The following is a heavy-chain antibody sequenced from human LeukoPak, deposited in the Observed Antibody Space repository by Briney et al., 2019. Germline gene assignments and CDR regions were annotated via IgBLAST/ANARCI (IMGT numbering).Heavy chain of an antibody. V-gene: IGHV5-51*01. D-gene: IGHD3-22*01. CDR2: IYHGDSRT. Sequence: GESLEISCKGSGYSFPSYWIAWVRQMPGKGLEYMGIIYHGDSRTTYSPSFQGQVTISADKSVRTAYLQWSSLKASDTAMYYCARPNITSYYDSRGYDAFDVWGQGTMVTVSS. CDR1: GYSFPSYW. CDR3: ARPNITSYYDSRGYDAFDV. J-gene: IGHJ3*01.